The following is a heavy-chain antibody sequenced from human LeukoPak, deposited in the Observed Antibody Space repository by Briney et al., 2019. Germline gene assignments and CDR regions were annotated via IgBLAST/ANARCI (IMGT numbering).Heavy chain of an antibody. CDR1: GGAISNNIYF. V-gene: IGHV4-39*07. Sequence: PSETPSLTCTVSGGAISNNIYFWGWLRQPPGRGLEWIGSIHYSGTTNYNPSLKSRVTISVDKSKNQFSLKLSSVTAADTAVYYCARSSGVPNPNNWYFDLWGRGTLVTVSS. D-gene: IGHD1/OR15-1a*01. CDR2: IHYSGTT. CDR3: ARSSGVPNPNNWYFDL. J-gene: IGHJ2*01.